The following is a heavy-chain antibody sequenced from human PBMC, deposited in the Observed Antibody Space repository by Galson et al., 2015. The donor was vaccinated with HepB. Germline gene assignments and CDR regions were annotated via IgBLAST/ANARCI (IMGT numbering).Heavy chain of an antibody. J-gene: IGHJ6*02. D-gene: IGHD4-17*01. CDR3: AREVTTVTTAGIRYYYYGMDV. CDR1: GFTVSSNY. V-gene: IGHV3-53*05. Sequence: SLRLSCAASGFTVSSNYMSWVRQAPGKGLEWVSVIYSGGSTYYADSVKGRVTMTTDTSTTTAYMELRSLTSDDTAVYYCAREVTTVTTAGIRYYYYGMDVWGQGTTVTVSS. CDR2: IYSGGST.